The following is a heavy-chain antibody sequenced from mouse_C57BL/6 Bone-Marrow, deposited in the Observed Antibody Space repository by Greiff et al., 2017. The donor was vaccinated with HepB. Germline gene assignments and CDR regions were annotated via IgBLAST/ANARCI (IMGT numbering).Heavy chain of an antibody. CDR2: IYPGGGYT. J-gene: IGHJ4*01. V-gene: IGHV1-63*01. D-gene: IGHD1-1*01. CDR3: ARIDYGKRDYYAMDY. CDR1: GYTFTNYW. Sequence: QVQLQQSGAELVRPGTSVKMSCKASGYTFTNYWIGWAKQRPGHGLEWIGDIYPGGGYTNYNEKFKGKATLTANKSSSTAYMQFSSLTSEDSAIYYCARIDYGKRDYYAMDYWGQGTSVTVSS.